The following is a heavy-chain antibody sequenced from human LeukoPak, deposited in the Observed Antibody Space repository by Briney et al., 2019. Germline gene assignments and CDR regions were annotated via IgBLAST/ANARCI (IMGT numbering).Heavy chain of an antibody. CDR3: ARGYSSGYYYAVGALDY. CDR1: GYTFTSYG. CDR2: ISVYNGNT. D-gene: IGHD3-22*01. J-gene: IGHJ4*02. Sequence: ASVKLSRKASGYTFTSYGISLIRQAPAQGLEWMGWISVYNGNTNYAQTLQGRVTMTTDTSTSTAYMELRSLRSDDTAVYYGARGYSSGYYYAVGALDYWGQGTLVTVSS. V-gene: IGHV1-18*01.